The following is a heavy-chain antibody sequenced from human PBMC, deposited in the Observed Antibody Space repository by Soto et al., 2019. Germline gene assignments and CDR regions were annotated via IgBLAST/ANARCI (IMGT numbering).Heavy chain of an antibody. CDR1: GDSVSSNSAA. D-gene: IGHD6-13*01. CDR3: ARDHGAAAVNSASWFDP. Sequence: SQTLSLTCAISGDSVSSNSAAWNWIRQSPSRGLEWLGRTYYRSKWYNDYAVSVKSRITINPDTSKNQFSLQLNSVTPEDTAVYYCARDHGAAAVNSASWFDPWGQGTLVTVS. CDR2: TYYRSKWYN. V-gene: IGHV6-1*01. J-gene: IGHJ5*02.